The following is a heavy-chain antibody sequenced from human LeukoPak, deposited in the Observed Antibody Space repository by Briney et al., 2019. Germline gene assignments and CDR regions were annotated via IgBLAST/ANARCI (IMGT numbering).Heavy chain of an antibody. CDR1: GYTFTSYG. J-gene: IGHJ6*03. CDR3: ARDQGGTTMVRGVIITYYYYYMDV. D-gene: IGHD3-10*01. CDR2: ISAYNGNT. V-gene: IGHV1-18*01. Sequence: ASVKVSCKASGYTFTSYGISWLRQAPGQGLEWMGWISAYNGNTNYAQKLQGRVTMTTDTSTSTAYMELRSLRSDDTAVYYCARDQGGTTMVRGVIITYYYYYMDVWGKGTTVTVSS.